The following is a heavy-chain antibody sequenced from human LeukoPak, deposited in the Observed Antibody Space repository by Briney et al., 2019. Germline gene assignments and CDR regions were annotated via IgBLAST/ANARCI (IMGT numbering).Heavy chain of an antibody. V-gene: IGHV3-23*01. CDR2: ISGSAGST. Sequence: PGGSLRLSCAASGFIFSSYAMSWVRQAPGKGLEWVSTISGSAGSTYYADSVKGRFTISRDNAKNSLYLQMNSLRAEDTAMYYCARDSDWSYYYDSSGYYYFDYWGQGTLVTVSS. CDR1: GFIFSSYA. D-gene: IGHD3-22*01. CDR3: ARDSDWSYYYDSSGYYYFDY. J-gene: IGHJ4*02.